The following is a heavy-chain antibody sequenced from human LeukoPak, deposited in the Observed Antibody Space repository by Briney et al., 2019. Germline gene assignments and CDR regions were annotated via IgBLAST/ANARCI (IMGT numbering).Heavy chain of an antibody. V-gene: IGHV1-69*06. CDR1: GGSFSSYA. CDR2: IIPMIGSA. J-gene: IGHJ3*02. D-gene: IGHD6-19*01. CDR3: ARSSRLQVAGPDKAFDI. Sequence: SVKVSCKASGGSFSSYAISWVRQAPGQGLEWMGGIIPMIGSANYAQTLQGRLTITADKSTSTVYMELSSLRYEDTAVYYCARSSRLQVAGPDKAFDIWGQGTMVTVSS.